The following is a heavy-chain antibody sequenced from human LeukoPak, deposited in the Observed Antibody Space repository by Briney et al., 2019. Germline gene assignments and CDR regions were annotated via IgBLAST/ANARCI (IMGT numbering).Heavy chain of an antibody. J-gene: IGHJ5*02. CDR3: ARAKLYYYGSGSPRWFDP. CDR2: INHSGST. CDR1: GVSFSGYY. V-gene: IGHV4-34*01. Sequence: PSETLSLTCAVYGVSFSGYYWSWIRQPPGKGLEWIGEINHSGSTNYNPSLKSRVTISVDTSKNQFSLKLSSVTAADTAVYYCARAKLYYYGSGSPRWFDPWGQGTLVTVSS. D-gene: IGHD3-10*01.